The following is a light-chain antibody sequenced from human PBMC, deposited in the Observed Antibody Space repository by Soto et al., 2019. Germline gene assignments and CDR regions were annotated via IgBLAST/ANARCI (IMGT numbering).Light chain of an antibody. CDR2: HNN. CDR3: QVWDSSSDQRI. V-gene: IGLV3-21*02. Sequence: SYELTQPPSVSVAPGQTARITCGGNYIGTKSVHWYHQKPGQAPVLVVYHNNDRPSGIPERFSGSNSGNTATLTISRVEAGDEADYYCQVWDSSSDQRIFGGGTQLTVL. J-gene: IGLJ2*01. CDR1: YIGTKS.